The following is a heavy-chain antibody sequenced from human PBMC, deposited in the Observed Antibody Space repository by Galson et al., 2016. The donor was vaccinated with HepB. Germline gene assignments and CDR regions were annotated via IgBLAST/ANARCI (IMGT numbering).Heavy chain of an antibody. Sequence: VKVSCKASGGTLSSYPISWVRQAPGQGLEWMGRIIPILGIANSAQRFQGRLALTADKSTTTAYMQLSNPTSEDTAVYYCARPKADDSGDYNWFDPWGQGTLVTVSS. J-gene: IGHJ5*02. CDR3: ARPKADDSGDYNWFDP. V-gene: IGHV1-69*02. CDR2: IIPILGIA. D-gene: IGHD4-17*01. CDR1: GGTLSSYP.